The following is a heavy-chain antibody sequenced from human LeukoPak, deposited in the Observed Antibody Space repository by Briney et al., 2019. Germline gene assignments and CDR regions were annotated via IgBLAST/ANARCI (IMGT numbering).Heavy chain of an antibody. V-gene: IGHV3-7*04. CDR1: GFTFSNYW. Sequence: GGSLRLSCEASGFTFSNYWMNWVRQAPGRGPERVANIKQDGSETYYVDSVKGRFTISRDNAKSSLYLQMNSLRVEDTAVYYCVGDDYWGQGTLVTVSS. CDR2: IKQDGSET. CDR3: VGDDY. J-gene: IGHJ4*02.